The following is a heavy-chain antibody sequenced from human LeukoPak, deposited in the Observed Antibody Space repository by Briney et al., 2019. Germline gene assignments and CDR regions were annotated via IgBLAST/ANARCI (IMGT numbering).Heavy chain of an antibody. CDR3: ARVGYYSSGPFSYFDY. J-gene: IGHJ4*02. V-gene: IGHV3-30-3*01. D-gene: IGHD3-10*01. Sequence: PGGSLRLSCAASGFTFSRYAMHWVRQAPGKXLEWVAVISYDGSNEYYADSVKGRFTISRDSSENTLYLQMNSLRVEDTAVYYCARVGYYSSGPFSYFDYWGQGTLVTVSS. CDR1: GFTFSRYA. CDR2: ISYDGSNE.